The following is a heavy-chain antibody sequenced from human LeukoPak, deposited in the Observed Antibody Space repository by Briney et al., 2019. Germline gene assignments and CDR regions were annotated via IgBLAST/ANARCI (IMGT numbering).Heavy chain of an antibody. D-gene: IGHD7-27*01. J-gene: IGHJ4*02. Sequence: ASVKLSCKAFGYTFTGYYMHWVRQAPGQGLEWMGWINPNSGGTNSAQKFQGRVTMTRDTSISTAYMELSRLTSDDTAVYYCARGKDWGPYWGQGTLVTVSS. V-gene: IGHV1-2*02. CDR2: INPNSGGT. CDR1: GYTFTGYY. CDR3: ARGKDWGPY.